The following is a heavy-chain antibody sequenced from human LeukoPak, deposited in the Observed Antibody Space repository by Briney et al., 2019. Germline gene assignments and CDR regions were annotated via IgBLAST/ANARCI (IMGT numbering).Heavy chain of an antibody. D-gene: IGHD6-19*01. CDR2: INPNSGGT. V-gene: IGHV1-2*02. J-gene: IGHJ4*02. CDR1: GYTFTGYY. CDR3: ARVGSSGWYVHPTLDY. Sequence: GASVKVSCKASGYTFTGYYVHWVRQAPGQGLEWMGWINPNSGGTNYAQKFQGRVTVTRDTSITTAYMELSRLRSDDTAVYYCARVGSSGWYVHPTLDYWGQGTLVTVSS.